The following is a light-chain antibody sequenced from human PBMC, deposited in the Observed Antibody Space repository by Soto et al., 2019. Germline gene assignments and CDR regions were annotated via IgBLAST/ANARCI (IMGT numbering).Light chain of an antibody. CDR2: EVS. J-gene: IGLJ1*01. V-gene: IGLV2-14*01. CDR3: SSYSISTAYL. CDR1: SSDVGGYHY. Sequence: QSALTQSASVSGSPGQSITISCTGTSSDVGGYHYVSWYQLLPGKAPKLILFEVSIRPSGVSYRFSGSKSGNTASLTISGLQAEDEADYFCSSYSISTAYLFGTGTKVTVL.